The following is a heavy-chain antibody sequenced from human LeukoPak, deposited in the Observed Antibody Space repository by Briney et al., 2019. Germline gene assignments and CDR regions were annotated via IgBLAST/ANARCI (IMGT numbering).Heavy chain of an antibody. CDR2: ISGSGGST. V-gene: IGHV3-23*01. J-gene: IGHJ3*02. D-gene: IGHD3-22*01. CDR1: GFTFSSYS. CDR3: AKTYYYDSSGYPDAFDI. Sequence: PGRSLRLSCAASGFTFSSYSMNWVRQAPGKGLEWVSAISGSGGSTYYADSVKGRFTISRDNSKNTLYLQMNSLRAEDTAVYYCAKTYYYDSSGYPDAFDIWGQGTMVTVSS.